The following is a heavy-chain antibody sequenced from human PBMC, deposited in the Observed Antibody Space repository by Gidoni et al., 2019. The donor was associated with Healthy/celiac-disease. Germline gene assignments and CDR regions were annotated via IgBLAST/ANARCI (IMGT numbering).Heavy chain of an antibody. J-gene: IGHJ4*02. CDR1: GDSVSSNSAA. V-gene: IGHV6-1*01. CDR2: TYYRSKWYK. D-gene: IGHD6-19*01. Sequence: QVQLQQSGPGLVKPSQTLSLTCAISGDSVSSNSAAWNWIRQSPSRGLEWLGRTYYRSKWYKEYAVAVKSRITINPDTSKNQFSLQLNSVTPEDTAVYYCARHMRGIAVAGFDYWGQGTLVTVSS. CDR3: ARHMRGIAVAGFDY.